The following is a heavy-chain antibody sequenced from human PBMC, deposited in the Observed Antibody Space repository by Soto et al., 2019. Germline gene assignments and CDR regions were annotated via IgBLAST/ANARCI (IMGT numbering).Heavy chain of an antibody. CDR2: INHSGST. Sequence: LTCAVYGGSFSGYYWSWIRQPPGKGLEWIGEINHSGSTNYNPSLKSRVTISVDTSKNQFSLKLSSVTAADTAVYYCARDLLDTAMGYYYGMDVWGQGTTVTVSS. CDR1: GGSFSGYY. CDR3: ARDLLDTAMGYYYGMDV. D-gene: IGHD5-18*01. J-gene: IGHJ6*02. V-gene: IGHV4-34*01.